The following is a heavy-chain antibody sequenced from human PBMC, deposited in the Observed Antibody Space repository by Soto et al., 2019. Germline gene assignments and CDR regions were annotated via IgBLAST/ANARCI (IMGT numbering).Heavy chain of an antibody. D-gene: IGHD3-16*02. J-gene: IGHJ4*02. V-gene: IGHV4-39*01. CDR2: IYYSGST. CDR1: GDSISGSSSY. Sequence: QLQLQESGPGLVKPSETLSLTCTVSGDSISGSSSYWAWIRQPPGKGLVWIGSIYYSGSTHYNSSISRCITSSVDTSKSQFPLMVSSVAAADTAVYYCARNTSIVFDFWGQGTLVTVSS. CDR3: ARNTSIVFDF.